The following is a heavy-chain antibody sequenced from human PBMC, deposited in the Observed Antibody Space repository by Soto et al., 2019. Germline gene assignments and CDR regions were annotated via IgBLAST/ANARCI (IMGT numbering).Heavy chain of an antibody. CDR2: INPNSGGT. V-gene: IGHV1-2*04. J-gene: IGHJ6*02. CDR3: ARDIVVEDYYYGMDV. D-gene: IGHD2-15*01. Sequence: ASVKVSCKASGYTFTGYYMHWVRQAPGQVLEWMGWINPNSGGTNYAQKFQGWVTMTRDTSISTAYMELSRLRSDDTAVYYCARDIVVEDYYYGMDVWGQGTTVTVSS. CDR1: GYTFTGYY.